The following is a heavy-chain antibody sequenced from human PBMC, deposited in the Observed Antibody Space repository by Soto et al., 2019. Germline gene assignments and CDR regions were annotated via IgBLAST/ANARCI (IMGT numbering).Heavy chain of an antibody. Sequence: XETLSLPCSVPGAPMKSSCLYWGCMRHPPGNPPDRIGSVSDSGSTYYNLSLKSRVTISVDTSKNQFSLTLTSATAADTAVYFCARHRMRECLVFTPPASFDSWGQGLMVT. CDR3: ARHRMRECLVFTPPASFDS. V-gene: IGHV4-39*01. D-gene: IGHD2-21*02. CDR1: GAPMKSSCLY. J-gene: IGHJ4*02. CDR2: VSDSGST.